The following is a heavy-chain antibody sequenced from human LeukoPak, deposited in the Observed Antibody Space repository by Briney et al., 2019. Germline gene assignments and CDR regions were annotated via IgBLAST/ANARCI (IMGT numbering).Heavy chain of an antibody. CDR3: ARDLSFGAPVAFDI. CDR2: ISYDGSNK. V-gene: IGHV3-30*04. Sequence: GGSLRLSCAASGFTFSSYAMHWVRQAPGKGLEWVAVISYDGSNKYYADSVKGRFTISRDNSKNTLYLQMNSLRADDTAVYFCARDLSFGAPVAFDIWGQGTMVTVSS. D-gene: IGHD3-10*01. J-gene: IGHJ3*02. CDR1: GFTFSSYA.